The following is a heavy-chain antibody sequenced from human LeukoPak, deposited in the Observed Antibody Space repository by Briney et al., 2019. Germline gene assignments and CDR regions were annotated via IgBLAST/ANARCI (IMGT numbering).Heavy chain of an antibody. Sequence: GRSLRLSCAASGFTFSSYAMHWVRQAPGKGLEWVAVISYDGSNKYYADSVKGRFTISRDNSKNTLYLQMNSLRAEDTAVYYCARVRQPYYYYYMDVWGKGTTVTVSS. CDR3: ARVRQPYYYYYMDV. CDR2: ISYDGSNK. J-gene: IGHJ6*03. CDR1: GFTFSSYA. D-gene: IGHD3-10*01. V-gene: IGHV3-30*04.